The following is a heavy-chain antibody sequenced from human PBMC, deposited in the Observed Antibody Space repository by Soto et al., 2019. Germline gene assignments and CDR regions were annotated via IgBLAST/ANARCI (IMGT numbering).Heavy chain of an antibody. CDR1: GGSISSYY. Sequence: QVQLQESGPGLVKPSETLSLTCTVSGGSISSYYWSWIRQPPGKGLEWIGYIYYSGSTNYNPSLKSRVTISVDTSKNQFSLKLSSVTAADTAVYYCARERRGWFDYWGQGTLVTVSS. D-gene: IGHD2-15*01. CDR3: ARERRGWFDY. V-gene: IGHV4-59*01. CDR2: IYYSGST. J-gene: IGHJ4*02.